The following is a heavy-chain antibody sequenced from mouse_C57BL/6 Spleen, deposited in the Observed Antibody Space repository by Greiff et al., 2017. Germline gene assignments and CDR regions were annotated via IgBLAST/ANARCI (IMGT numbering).Heavy chain of an antibody. Sequence: VQLQQPGAELVKPGASVKLSCKASGYTFTSYWTHWVKQRPGQGLEWIGMIHPNSGSTNYNEKFKSKATLTVDKSSSTAYMQLSSLTSEDSAVYYCARALLRDYFDYWGQGTTLTVSS. V-gene: IGHV1-64*01. CDR3: ARALLRDYFDY. CDR1: GYTFTSYW. J-gene: IGHJ2*01. D-gene: IGHD2-10*01. CDR2: IHPNSGST.